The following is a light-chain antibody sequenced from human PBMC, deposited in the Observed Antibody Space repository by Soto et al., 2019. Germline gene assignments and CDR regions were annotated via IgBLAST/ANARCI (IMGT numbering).Light chain of an antibody. CDR2: DAS. CDR3: QQLNSYPYT. Sequence: DIPMTQSPSSLSASVGDRVTITCRASQTISTYLNWYQQKPGKAPRLLIYDASSLLSGVPSRFSGSGSGTDFTLTIASLQPEDFATYYCQQLNSYPYTFAQGTKLEIK. V-gene: IGKV1-39*01. CDR1: QTISTY. J-gene: IGKJ2*01.